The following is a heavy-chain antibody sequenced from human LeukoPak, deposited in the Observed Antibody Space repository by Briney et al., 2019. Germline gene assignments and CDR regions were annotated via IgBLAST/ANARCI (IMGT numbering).Heavy chain of an antibody. V-gene: IGHV1-18*01. CDR3: AREYHYDSSGYSDFDY. CDR2: ISAYNGNT. D-gene: IGHD3-22*01. CDR1: GYTFTSYG. J-gene: IGHJ4*02. Sequence: GASVKVSCKASGYTFTSYGISWARQAPGQGLEWMGWISAYNGNTNYAQKLQGRVTMTTDTSTSTAYMELRSLRSDDTAVYYCAREYHYDSSGYSDFDYWGQGTLVTVSS.